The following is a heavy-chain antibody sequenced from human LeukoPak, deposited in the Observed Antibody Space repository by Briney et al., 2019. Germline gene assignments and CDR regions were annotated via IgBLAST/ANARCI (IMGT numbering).Heavy chain of an antibody. D-gene: IGHD2-2*01. V-gene: IGHV4-39*07. CDR1: GGSISSSSYY. Sequence: SETLSLTCTVSGGSISSSSYYWGWIRQPPGRGLEWIGSIYYSGSTYYNPSLKSLVTISVDTSNNQFSLKLSSVTAADTAVYYCARDADIVVVPAAGNWFDSWGQGTLVTVSS. CDR2: IYYSGST. CDR3: ARDADIVVVPAAGNWFDS. J-gene: IGHJ5*01.